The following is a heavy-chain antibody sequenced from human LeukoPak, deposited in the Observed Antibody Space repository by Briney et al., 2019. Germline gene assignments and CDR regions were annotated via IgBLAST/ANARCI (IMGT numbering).Heavy chain of an antibody. V-gene: IGHV4-4*02. CDR1: GGSISNTNW. Sequence: PSETLSLTCGVSGGSISNTNWWSWVRPPPGQGLEWIGEISLTGLTHYNPSLESRVTVSLDKSKNQLSLNLTSVTAADTAVYYCSRENGASSPFGYWGQGTLVTVLS. CDR2: ISLTGLT. D-gene: IGHD2-8*01. CDR3: SRENGASSPFGY. J-gene: IGHJ4*02.